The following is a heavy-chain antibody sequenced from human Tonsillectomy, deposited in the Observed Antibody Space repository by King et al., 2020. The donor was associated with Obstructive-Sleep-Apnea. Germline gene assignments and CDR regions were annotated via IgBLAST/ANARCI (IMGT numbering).Heavy chain of an antibody. Sequence: HVQLVESGGGGVQPGRSLRLSCAASGFTFSSYAMNWVRQATGKGLEWVAIISQEGSKKYYVDSVQGRITISREHSKNTLYLPMNSLRTEDTAVYYCARSQYYYDSSGYYYDYWGQGTLVTVSS. CDR3: ARSQYYYDSSGYYYDY. J-gene: IGHJ4*02. CDR2: ISQEGSKK. CDR1: GFTFSSYA. D-gene: IGHD3-22*01. V-gene: IGHV3-30*01.